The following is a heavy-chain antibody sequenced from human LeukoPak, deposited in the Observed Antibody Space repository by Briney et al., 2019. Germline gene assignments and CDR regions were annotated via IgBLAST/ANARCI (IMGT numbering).Heavy chain of an antibody. Sequence: GGSLRLSCAASGFTFSSYWMHWVRQAPGKGLVWVSRINSDGSSTSYADSVKGRFTISRDNAKNALYLQMNSLRAEDTAVYYCARVEVGVYFDYWGQGTLVTVSS. CDR3: ARVEVGVYFDY. V-gene: IGHV3-74*01. D-gene: IGHD1-26*01. J-gene: IGHJ4*02. CDR1: GFTFSSYW. CDR2: INSDGSST.